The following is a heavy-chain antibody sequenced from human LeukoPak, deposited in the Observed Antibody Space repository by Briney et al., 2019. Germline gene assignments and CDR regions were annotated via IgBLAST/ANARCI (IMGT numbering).Heavy chain of an antibody. D-gene: IGHD6-6*01. V-gene: IGHV4-39*07. CDR2: INHSGST. J-gene: IGHJ5*02. CDR3: ARVVPYLWGLTISSSKLGFDP. Sequence: SETLSLTCTVSGGSISSSSYYWSWIRQPPGKGLEWIGEINHSGSTNYNPSLKSRVTISVDTSKNQFSLKLSSVTAADTAVYYCARVVPYLWGLTISSSKLGFDPWGQGTLVTVSS. CDR1: GGSISSSSYY.